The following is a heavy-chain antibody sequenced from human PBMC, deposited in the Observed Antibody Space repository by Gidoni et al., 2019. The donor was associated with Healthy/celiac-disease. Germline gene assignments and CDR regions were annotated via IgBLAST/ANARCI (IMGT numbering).Heavy chain of an antibody. J-gene: IGHJ5*02. D-gene: IGHD3-3*01. V-gene: IGHV3-21*01. Sequence: VQLVESGGGLFTPGGSLRLTCADSCFSFSRYSMNWVRQAPGKGLEWVSSISSSSSYIYYADSVKGRFTISRDNAKNLLYLQMNSLRAEDTAVYYCARGDDFWSGYYNWFDPWDQGTLVTVSS. CDR3: ARGDDFWSGYYNWFDP. CDR2: ISSSSSYI. CDR1: CFSFSRYS.